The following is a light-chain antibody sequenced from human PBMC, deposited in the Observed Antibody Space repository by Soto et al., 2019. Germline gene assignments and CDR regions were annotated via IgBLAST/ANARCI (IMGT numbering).Light chain of an antibody. CDR3: QQYNTWPPIT. CDR2: GAS. CDR1: QSVSSN. J-gene: IGKJ5*01. Sequence: EIVMTQSPATLSVSPGERATLSCRASQSVSSNLAWYQQKPGQAPRLLIFGASTRATGIPARFSGSGSGTEFTLTISSLQSEDFAVYYCQQYNTWPPITFGPGPRLQI. V-gene: IGKV3-15*01.